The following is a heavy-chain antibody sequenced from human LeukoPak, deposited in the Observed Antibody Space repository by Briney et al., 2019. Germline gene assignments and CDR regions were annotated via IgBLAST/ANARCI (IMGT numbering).Heavy chain of an antibody. D-gene: IGHD6-19*01. J-gene: IGHJ4*02. Sequence: SETLSLTCTVSGGSISSGGYYWSWIRQHPGKGLEWIGYIYYSGSTYYNPSLKSRVTISVDTSKNQFSLKLSSVTAADTAVYYCARDQASGWSPWYFDYWGQGTLVTVSS. CDR3: ARDQASGWSPWYFDY. V-gene: IGHV4-31*03. CDR2: IYYSGST. CDR1: GGSISSGGYY.